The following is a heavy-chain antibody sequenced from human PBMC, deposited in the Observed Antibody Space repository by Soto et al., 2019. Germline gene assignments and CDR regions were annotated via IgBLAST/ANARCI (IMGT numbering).Heavy chain of an antibody. CDR2: INGDGSST. V-gene: IGHV3-74*01. Sequence: EVQLVESGGGLVQPGGSLRLSCAASGFTFSSYWMHWVRQVPGKGLVWVSRINGDGSSTTYSDSVKGRFTISRDNAKNTLYLQMNSLTAEDTAVYYCAQNWFDPWGQGTLVTVSS. J-gene: IGHJ5*02. CDR3: AQNWFDP. CDR1: GFTFSSYW.